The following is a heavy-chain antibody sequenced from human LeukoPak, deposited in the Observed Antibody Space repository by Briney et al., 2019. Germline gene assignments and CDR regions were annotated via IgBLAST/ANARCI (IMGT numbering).Heavy chain of an antibody. CDR2: LSGSGGSI. D-gene: IGHD1-26*01. CDR1: GESVGAYA. Sequence: GESLKISCSASGESVGAYAWNWVRQAPGKGLEWVSGLSGSGGSIYYADSVKGRFTISRDNAKNSLYLQMNSLRAEDTALYHCARVSGGSYYGDFDYWGQGTLVTVSS. J-gene: IGHJ4*02. V-gene: IGHV3-23*01. CDR3: ARVSGGSYYGDFDY.